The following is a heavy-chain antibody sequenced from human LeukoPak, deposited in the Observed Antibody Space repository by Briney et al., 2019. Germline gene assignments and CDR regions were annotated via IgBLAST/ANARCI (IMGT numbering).Heavy chain of an antibody. V-gene: IGHV3-13*01. CDR1: GFTFSSYD. Sequence: GGSLRLSCAASGFTFSSYDMHWVGQATGKGLEWVSAIGTAGDTYYPGSVKGRFTISRENAKNSLYLQMNSLRAGDTAVYYCARRVEDGYNSYYFDYWGQGTLVTVSS. D-gene: IGHD5-24*01. CDR3: ARRVEDGYNSYYFDY. CDR2: IGTAGDT. J-gene: IGHJ4*02.